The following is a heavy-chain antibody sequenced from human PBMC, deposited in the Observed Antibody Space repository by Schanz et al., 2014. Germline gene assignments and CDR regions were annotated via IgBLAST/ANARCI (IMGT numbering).Heavy chain of an antibody. J-gene: IGHJ6*02. Sequence: QVQLVQSGAEVKKPGASVKVSCKASGYTFTSYGISWVRQAPGQGLEWMGWINPNSGDTNYAQKLQGRVTVTTDTSTSTAYMELRNLRSDDTAVYYCARAKRFGDMDVWGQGTTVTVSS. D-gene: IGHD3-10*01. CDR3: ARAKRFGDMDV. CDR2: INPNSGDT. CDR1: GYTFTSYG. V-gene: IGHV1-18*01.